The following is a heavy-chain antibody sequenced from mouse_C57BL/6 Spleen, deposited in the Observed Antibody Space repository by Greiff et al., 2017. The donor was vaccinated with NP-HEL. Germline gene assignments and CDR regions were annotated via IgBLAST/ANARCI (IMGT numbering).Heavy chain of an antibody. CDR3: ARLVYYGNYGDY. Sequence: QVQLKQSGPELVKPGASVKISCKASGYAFSSSWMNWVKQRPGKGLEWIGRIYPGDGDTNYNGKFKGKATLTADKSSSTAYMQLSSLTSEDSAVYFCARLVYYGNYGDYWGQGTTLTVSS. CDR1: GYAFSSSW. D-gene: IGHD2-1*01. V-gene: IGHV1-82*01. CDR2: IYPGDGDT. J-gene: IGHJ2*01.